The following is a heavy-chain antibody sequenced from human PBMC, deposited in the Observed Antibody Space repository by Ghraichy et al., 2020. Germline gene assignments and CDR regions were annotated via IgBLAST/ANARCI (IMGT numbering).Heavy chain of an antibody. D-gene: IGHD6-13*01. CDR2: IKQDGSEK. V-gene: IGHV3-7*03. CDR3: ARGDGSWYGRWVAY. J-gene: IGHJ4*02. Sequence: GGSLRLSCAASGFTFSSYWMSWVRQAPGKGLEWVANIKQDGSEKYYVDSVKGRFTISRDNAKNSLYLQMNSLRAEDTAVYYCARGDGSWYGRWVAYWSQGTLVTVSS. CDR1: GFTFSSYW.